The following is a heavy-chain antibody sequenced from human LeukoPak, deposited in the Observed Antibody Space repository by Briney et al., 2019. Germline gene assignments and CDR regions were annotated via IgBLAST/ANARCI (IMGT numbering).Heavy chain of an antibody. D-gene: IGHD6-13*01. CDR2: IYYSGST. J-gene: IGHJ5*02. V-gene: IGHV4-31*03. CDR1: GGSISSGGYY. CDR3: ARVSVSSYWFDP. Sequence: SETLSLTCTVSGGSISSGGYYWSWIRQHPGKGLEWIGYIYYSGSTYYNPSFKSRVTISVDTSKDQFSLKLSSVTAADTAVYYCARVSVSSYWFDPWGQGTLVTVSS.